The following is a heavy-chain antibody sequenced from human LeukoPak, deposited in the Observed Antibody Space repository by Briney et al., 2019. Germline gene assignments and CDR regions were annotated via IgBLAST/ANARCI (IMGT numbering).Heavy chain of an antibody. V-gene: IGHV3-33*01. J-gene: IGHJ4*02. CDR1: GFTFSSYG. CDR2: IWYDGSNK. Sequence: PGGSLRLSCAASGFTFSSYGMHWVRQAPGKGLEWVAVIWYDGSNKYYADSVKGRFTISRDNSKNTLYLQMNSLRAEDMAVYYCARDPRYSGYGFSYFDYWGQGTLVTVSS. CDR3: ARDPRYSGYGFSYFDY. D-gene: IGHD5-12*01.